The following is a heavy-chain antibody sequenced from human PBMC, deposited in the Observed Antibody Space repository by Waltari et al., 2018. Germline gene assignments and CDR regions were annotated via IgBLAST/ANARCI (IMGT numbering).Heavy chain of an antibody. CDR2: IMQDGSEK. J-gene: IGHJ4*02. CDR3: ARDFGYYDFWSGYYRGFDY. Sequence: EVQLVESGGGLVQPGGSLRLSCAASGFTFSSYWMSWVRQAPGKGLEWVANIMQDGSEKYYVDSVKGRFTISRDNAKNSLYLQMNSLRAEDTAVYYCARDFGYYDFWSGYYRGFDYWGQGTLVTVSS. CDR1: GFTFSSYW. V-gene: IGHV3-7*01. D-gene: IGHD3-3*01.